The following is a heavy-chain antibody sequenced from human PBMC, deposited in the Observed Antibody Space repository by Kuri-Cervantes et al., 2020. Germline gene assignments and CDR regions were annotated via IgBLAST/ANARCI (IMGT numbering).Heavy chain of an antibody. V-gene: IGHV3-48*01. Sequence: GGSLRLSCAVSGFTFSSYSMNWVRQAPGKGLEWISYISRSSDTIYYADSVEGRFTISRDNAKNSLYLQMNSLRAEDTAVYYCAREGSYYYGSGSWGYMDVWGKGTTVTVSS. CDR1: GFTFSSYS. J-gene: IGHJ6*03. CDR3: AREGSYYYGSGSWGYMDV. CDR2: ISRSSDTI. D-gene: IGHD3-10*01.